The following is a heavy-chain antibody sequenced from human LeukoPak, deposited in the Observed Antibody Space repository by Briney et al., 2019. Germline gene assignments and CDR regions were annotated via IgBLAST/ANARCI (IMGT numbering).Heavy chain of an antibody. CDR1: GGSISSSSYY. D-gene: IGHD5-12*01. V-gene: IGHV4-39*01. CDR2: IYYSGST. Sequence: SETLSLTCTVSGGSISSSSYYRGWIRQPPGKGLEWIGSIYYSGSTYYNPSLKSRVTISVDTSKNQFSLKLSSVTAADTAVYYCARREDIVATFDYWGQGTLVTVSS. J-gene: IGHJ4*02. CDR3: ARREDIVATFDY.